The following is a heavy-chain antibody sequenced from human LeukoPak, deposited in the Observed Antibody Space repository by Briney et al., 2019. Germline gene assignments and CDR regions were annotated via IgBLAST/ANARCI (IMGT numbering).Heavy chain of an antibody. CDR1: GFIFSTSW. D-gene: IGHD1-26*01. Sequence: GGSLRLTCVASGFIFSTSWVTWVRQAPGTGLEWVANIDKHGNGKYYVDSVKGRFAISRDYASNSVFLQMDSLRAEDTSVYYCARDAGWGYYDLWGQGTPVTVSS. V-gene: IGHV3-7*01. CDR3: ARDAGWGYYDL. J-gene: IGHJ4*02. CDR2: IDKHGNGK.